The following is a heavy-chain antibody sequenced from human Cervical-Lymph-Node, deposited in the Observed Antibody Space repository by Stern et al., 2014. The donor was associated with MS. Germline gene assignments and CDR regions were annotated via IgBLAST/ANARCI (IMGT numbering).Heavy chain of an antibody. V-gene: IGHV7-4-1*02. CDR3: ARDFVDTAMITRSDYLDS. CDR1: GYTLTNYP. J-gene: IGHJ4*02. CDR2: INTNTGNS. Sequence: VQLVESGSELKEPGASVKGSCKASGYTLTNYPMNWVRQAPGQGLEWMGWINTNTGNSTYAQGVPRRLGLSLETSRNTDYLPISSLKAEDTAVYYCARDFVDTAMITRSDYLDSWGQGTLVTVSP. D-gene: IGHD5-18*01.